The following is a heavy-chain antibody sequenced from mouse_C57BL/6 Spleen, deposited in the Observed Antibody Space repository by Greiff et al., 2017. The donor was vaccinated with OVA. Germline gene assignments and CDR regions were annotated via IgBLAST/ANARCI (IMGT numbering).Heavy chain of an antibody. CDR2: IRSKSNNYAT. Sequence: GSLKLSCAASGFSFNTYAMNWVRQAPGKGLEWVARIRSKSNNYATYYADSVKDRFTISRDDSESMLYLQMNNLKTEDTAMYYCVRPFYYDYDEGAYWGQGTLVTVSA. J-gene: IGHJ3*01. D-gene: IGHD2-4*01. V-gene: IGHV10-1*01. CDR1: GFSFNTYA. CDR3: VRPFYYDYDEGAY.